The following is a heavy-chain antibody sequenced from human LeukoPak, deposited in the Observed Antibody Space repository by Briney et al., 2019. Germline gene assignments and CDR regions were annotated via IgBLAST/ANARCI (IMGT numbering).Heavy chain of an antibody. D-gene: IGHD6-19*01. CDR1: GYTFTGYY. CDR2: INPNSGGT. J-gene: IGHJ4*02. Sequence: ASVKVPCKASGYTFTGYYMHWVRQAPAQGLEWMGLINPNSGGTNYAQKFQGRVTMTRGTSISTASMELFRLRPDHTAVYYYARVDSSGGYWGQGTLVTVSS. CDR3: ARVDSSGGY. V-gene: IGHV1-2*06.